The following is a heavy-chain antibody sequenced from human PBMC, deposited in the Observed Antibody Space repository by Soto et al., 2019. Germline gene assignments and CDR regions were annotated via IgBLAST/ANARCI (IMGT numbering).Heavy chain of an antibody. CDR1: GGSMTSYY. J-gene: IGHJ6*02. CDR3: ARGAVAGVDYGMDV. V-gene: IGHV4-4*07. D-gene: IGHD6-13*01. Sequence: PSETLSLTCSVSGGSMTSYYCICVRHPSLKGLEWVVRTYTSGGTNYNPSLKSRVTMSRDTSKKQISLKLSSVTAADTAVYYCARGAVAGVDYGMDVWGQGTTVTVSS. CDR2: TYTSGGT.